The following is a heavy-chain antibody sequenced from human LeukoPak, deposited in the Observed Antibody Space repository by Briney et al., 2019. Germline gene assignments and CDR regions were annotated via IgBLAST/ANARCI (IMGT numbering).Heavy chain of an antibody. Sequence: ASLKLSCKASGYTFTNYGICWVRQAPGQGLEWMGWISAYNGNTNYAQKLQGRVTMTTDTSTSTAYMELRSLRSDDTAVYYCARVLRSDWSGIDPWGQGTLVTVSS. CDR3: ARVLRSDWSGIDP. V-gene: IGHV1-18*04. CDR1: GYTFTNYG. J-gene: IGHJ5*02. CDR2: ISAYNGNT. D-gene: IGHD6-19*01.